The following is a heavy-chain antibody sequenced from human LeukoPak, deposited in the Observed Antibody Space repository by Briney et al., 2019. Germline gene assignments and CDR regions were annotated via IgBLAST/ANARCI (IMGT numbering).Heavy chain of an antibody. J-gene: IGHJ6*03. CDR1: GYTFNNYG. CDR3: ARDNCSGGSCYSVSDYYMDV. Sequence: SVKVSCKTSGYTFNNYGISWVRQAPGQGLEWMGGIIPIFGTANYAQKFQGRVTITADESTSTAYMELSSLRSEDTAVYYCARDNCSGGSCYSVSDYYMDVWGKGTTVTVSS. D-gene: IGHD2-15*01. V-gene: IGHV1-69*13. CDR2: IIPIFGTA.